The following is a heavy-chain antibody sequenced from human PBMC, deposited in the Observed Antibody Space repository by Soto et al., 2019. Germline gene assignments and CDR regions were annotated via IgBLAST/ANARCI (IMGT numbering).Heavy chain of an antibody. CDR2: ISGGGGST. Sequence: GGSLRLSCAASGFTFRNYAMTWVRQAPGKGLEWVSGISGGGGSTYYADSVKGRFTISRDNSKQTLYLQMDSLGADDTAVYYCAGRGIAAAMGYPPFDWGQGTQVTVSS. D-gene: IGHD6-25*01. CDR3: AGRGIAAAMGYPPFD. J-gene: IGHJ4*02. CDR1: GFTFRNYA. V-gene: IGHV3-23*01.